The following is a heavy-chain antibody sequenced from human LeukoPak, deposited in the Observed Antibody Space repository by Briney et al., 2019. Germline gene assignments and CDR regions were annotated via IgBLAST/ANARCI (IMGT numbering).Heavy chain of an antibody. D-gene: IGHD3-9*01. J-gene: IGHJ4*02. CDR1: GFTFSSYE. Sequence: GGSLRLSCAASGFTFSSYEMNWVRQAPGKGLEWVSYISSSGSTIYYADSVKGRFTIPRDNAKNSLYLQMNSLRAEDTAVYYCARDLDILTGYVNYWGQGTLVTVSS. V-gene: IGHV3-48*03. CDR3: ARDLDILTGYVNY. CDR2: ISSSGSTI.